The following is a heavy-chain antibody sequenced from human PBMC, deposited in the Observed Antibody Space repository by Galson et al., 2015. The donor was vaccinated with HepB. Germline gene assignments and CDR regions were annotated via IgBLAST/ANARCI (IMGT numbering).Heavy chain of an antibody. CDR3: AREVAGKSRSQSGYYFDY. CDR2: ISAYNGNT. D-gene: IGHD6-19*01. V-gene: IGHV1-18*04. CDR1: GYTLTSYG. J-gene: IGHJ4*02. Sequence: SVKVSCKASGYTLTSYGISWVRQAPGQGLEWMGWISAYNGNTNYAQKLQGRVTMTTDTSTSTAYMELRSLRSDDTAVYYCAREVAGKSRSQSGYYFDYWGQGTLVTVSS.